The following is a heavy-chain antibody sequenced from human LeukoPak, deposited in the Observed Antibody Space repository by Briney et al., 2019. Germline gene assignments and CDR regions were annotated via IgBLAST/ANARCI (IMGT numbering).Heavy chain of an antibody. D-gene: IGHD1-26*01. J-gene: IGHJ5*02. CDR1: GYTFTHYY. Sequence: ASVKVSCTASGYTFTHYYIHWVRQAPGQGLEWMGRINPNNGGTNYAQKFQDRVTMTRDTSISTAYMELSRLKSDDTAVYYCARDVALSGSYSAWFDPWGQGTLVTVSS. CDR3: ARDVALSGSYSAWFDP. CDR2: INPNNGGT. V-gene: IGHV1-2*06.